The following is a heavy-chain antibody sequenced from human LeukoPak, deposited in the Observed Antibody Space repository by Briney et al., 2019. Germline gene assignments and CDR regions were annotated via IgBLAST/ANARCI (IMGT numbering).Heavy chain of an antibody. CDR3: ARGRSGSAWDLFDY. J-gene: IGHJ4*02. D-gene: IGHD1-26*01. CDR2: ISSSSSYI. V-gene: IGHV3-21*04. CDR1: GFTFSSYS. Sequence: GGSLRLSCAASGFTFSSYSMNWVRQAPGKGLEWVSSISSSSSYIYYADSVKGRFTISRDNAKNTLYLQMNSLRAEDTAVYYCARGRSGSAWDLFDYWGQGTLVTVSS.